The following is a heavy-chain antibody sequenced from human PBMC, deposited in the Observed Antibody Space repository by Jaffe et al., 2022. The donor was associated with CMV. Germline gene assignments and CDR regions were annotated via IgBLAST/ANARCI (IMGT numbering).Heavy chain of an antibody. J-gene: IGHJ6*02. CDR2: IWYDGSNK. CDR1: GFTFSSYG. D-gene: IGHD3-10*01. Sequence: QVQLVESGGGVVQPGRSLRLSCAASGFTFSSYGMHWVRQAPGKGLEWVAVIWYDGSNKYYADSVKGRFTISRDNSKNTLYLQMNSLRAEDTAVYYCAREAYYYGSGSWHYYYGMDVWGQGTTVTVSS. CDR3: AREAYYYGSGSWHYYYGMDV. V-gene: IGHV3-33*01.